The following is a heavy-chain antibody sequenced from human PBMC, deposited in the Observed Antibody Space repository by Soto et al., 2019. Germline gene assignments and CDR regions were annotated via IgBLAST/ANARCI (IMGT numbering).Heavy chain of an antibody. Sequence: EVQLVESGGGLVKPGGSLRLSCAASGFTFSSFSMNWVRQAPGKGLEWVSSISSSNSYIYYTDSVKSRFTVSRDNAKNSLYLQMNSLRAEDTAVYYCARTMVRGPWYYYGMDVWGQGTTVTVSS. CDR3: ARTMVRGPWYYYGMDV. J-gene: IGHJ6*02. V-gene: IGHV3-21*01. CDR2: ISSSNSYI. CDR1: GFTFSSFS. D-gene: IGHD3-10*01.